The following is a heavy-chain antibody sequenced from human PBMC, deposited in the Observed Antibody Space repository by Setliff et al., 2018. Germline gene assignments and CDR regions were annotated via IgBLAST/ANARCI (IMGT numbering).Heavy chain of an antibody. V-gene: IGHV4-39*07. D-gene: IGHD3-3*01. CDR2: IYYSGST. Sequence: SETLSLTCTVSGGSISGSSYYWGWIRQPPGKGLEWIGSIYYSGSTYYNPSLKSRVTISVDTSKNQFSLKLSSVTAADTAVYYCARDRITIFGVVIPFDYWGQGTLVTVSS. CDR3: ARDRITIFGVVIPFDY. CDR1: GGSISGSSYY. J-gene: IGHJ4*02.